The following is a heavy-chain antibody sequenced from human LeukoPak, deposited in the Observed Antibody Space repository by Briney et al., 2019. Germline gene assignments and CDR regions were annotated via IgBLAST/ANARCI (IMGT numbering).Heavy chain of an antibody. Sequence: SETLSLTCNVSGDSISRSRHFWAWIRQSPGRGLEWIGYIYNSGSTYYNPSLRSRVTVSVDTSKNQFFLRLSSVTAADSAVYYCARWGTYASTSNWFDPWGQGTRVTVSS. J-gene: IGHJ5*02. CDR1: GDSISRSRHF. D-gene: IGHD2-2*01. CDR2: IYNSGST. V-gene: IGHV4-39*07. CDR3: ARWGTYASTSNWFDP.